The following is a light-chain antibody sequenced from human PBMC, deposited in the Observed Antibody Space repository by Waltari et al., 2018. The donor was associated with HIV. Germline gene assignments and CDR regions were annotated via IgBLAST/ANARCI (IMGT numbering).Light chain of an antibody. J-gene: IGLJ1*01. CDR3: SSYKNNNTIV. CDR2: EVK. CDR1: SSDISTYKR. Sequence: QYALTKPPSVSASTGQSITNTCTETSSDISTYKRVSWYLQPPGTAPRIIIYEVKNRPSGVPDRFSASKSGNTASLTSSGLQAEDEADYYCSSYKNNNTIVFGTGTKVTVL. V-gene: IGLV2-18*02.